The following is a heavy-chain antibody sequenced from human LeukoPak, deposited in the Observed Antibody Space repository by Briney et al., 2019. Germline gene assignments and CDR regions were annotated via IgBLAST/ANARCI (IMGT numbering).Heavy chain of an antibody. Sequence: SETLSLTCTVSGGSISSYYWSWIRQPPGKGLEWIGYIYYSGSTNYNPSLKSRVTISVDTSKNQFSLKLSSVTAADTAVYYCARTRVITYYYYYYYMDVWGKGTTVTVSS. D-gene: IGHD3-22*01. CDR1: GGSISSYY. CDR3: ARTRVITYYYYYYYMDV. J-gene: IGHJ6*03. V-gene: IGHV4-59*01. CDR2: IYYSGST.